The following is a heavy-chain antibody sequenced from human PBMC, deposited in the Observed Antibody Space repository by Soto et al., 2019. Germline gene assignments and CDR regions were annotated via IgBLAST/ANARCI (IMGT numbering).Heavy chain of an antibody. CDR1: GFSLSTSGVG. J-gene: IGHJ4*02. CDR2: IYWDDDK. CDR3: AHGSIAARHTDFDY. Sequence: GSGPTVVNPTQTLTLTYTFSGFSLSTSGVGVGWIRQPPGKALEWLALIYWDDDKRYSPSLKSRLTITKDTSKNQVVLTMTNMDPVDTATYYCAHGSIAARHTDFDYWGQGTLVTVSS. V-gene: IGHV2-5*02. D-gene: IGHD6-6*01.